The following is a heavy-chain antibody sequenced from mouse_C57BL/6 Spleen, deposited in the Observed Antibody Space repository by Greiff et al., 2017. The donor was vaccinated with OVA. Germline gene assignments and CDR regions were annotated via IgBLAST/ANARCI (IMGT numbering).Heavy chain of an antibody. V-gene: IGHV5-17*01. Sequence: EVQLVESGGGLVKPGGSLKLSCAASGFTFSDYGMHWVRQAPEKGLEWVAYISSGSSTIYYADTVKGRFTISRDNAKNTLFLQMTSLRSEDTAMYYCARGVRVYFDVWGTGTTVTVSS. D-gene: IGHD1-1*01. CDR3: ARGVRVYFDV. CDR1: GFTFSDYG. J-gene: IGHJ1*03. CDR2: ISSGSSTI.